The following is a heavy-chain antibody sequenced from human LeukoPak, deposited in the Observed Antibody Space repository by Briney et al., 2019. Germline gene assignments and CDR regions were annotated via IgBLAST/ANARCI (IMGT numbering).Heavy chain of an antibody. J-gene: IGHJ4*02. CDR3: ARGEYYDILT. D-gene: IGHD3-9*01. Sequence: PSETLSLTCTVSGGSISSGGYYWSWIRQHPGKGLEWIGYIYYSGNTYYNPSLKNRGTISKDTSKNQFSLKVNSVTAADTAVYYCARGEYYDILTWGQGTLVTVSS. V-gene: IGHV4-31*03. CDR2: IYYSGNT. CDR1: GGSISSGGYY.